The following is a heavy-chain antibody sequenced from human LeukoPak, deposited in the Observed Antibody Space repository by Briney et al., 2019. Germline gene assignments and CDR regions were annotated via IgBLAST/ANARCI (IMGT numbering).Heavy chain of an antibody. V-gene: IGHV4-38-2*02. CDR2: IYHSGRT. J-gene: IGHJ4*02. D-gene: IGHD1-26*01. CDR1: GYSISSGYY. Sequence: SETLSLTCAVSGYSISSGYYWGWTRQPPGKGLEWIGSIYHSGRTHYNPSLKSRVTISVDTSKNQFSLKLSSVTAADTAVYYCAREGGSYFSAPFDYWGQGTLVTVSS. CDR3: AREGGSYFSAPFDY.